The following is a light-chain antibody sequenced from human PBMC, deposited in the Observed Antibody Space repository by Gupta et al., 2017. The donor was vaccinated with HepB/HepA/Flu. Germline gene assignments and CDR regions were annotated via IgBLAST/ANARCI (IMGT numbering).Light chain of an antibody. V-gene: IGKV2-30*02. J-gene: IGKJ3*01. CDR1: QSLVHSDGNTY. Sequence: DAVITQSPLPLPVTLGQSASISCRSSQSLVHSDGNTYLNWFQRRPGQSPRRLIYKVSNRDSEVPDRFSGSGSGTDFTLKISRVEAEDVGVYYCMQGRHWPQTFGPGTKVDIK. CDR3: MQGRHWPQT. CDR2: KVS.